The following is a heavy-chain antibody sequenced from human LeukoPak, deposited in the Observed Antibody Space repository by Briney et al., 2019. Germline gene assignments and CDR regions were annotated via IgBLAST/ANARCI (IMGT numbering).Heavy chain of an antibody. CDR1: GYTFTGYY. J-gene: IGHJ4*02. CDR2: INPNSGGT. D-gene: IGHD3-9*01. V-gene: IGHV1-2*02. CDR3: AREGKRITIFRGVHYYFDY. Sequence: ASVKVSCKASGYTFTGYYMHWVRQAPGQGLEWMGWINPNSGGTNYAQKFQGRVTMTRDTSISTAYMELSRLRSDDTAVYYCAREGKRITIFRGVHYYFDYWGQGTLVTVSS.